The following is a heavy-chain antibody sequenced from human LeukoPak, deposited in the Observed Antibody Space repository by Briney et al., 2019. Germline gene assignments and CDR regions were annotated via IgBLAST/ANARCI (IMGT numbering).Heavy chain of an antibody. V-gene: IGHV3-9*01. CDR3: AKDRGGSSELGDAFDV. Sequence: GGSLRLSCAASGFTFDEYAMHWVRQAPGKGLEWVSGISYSSGSIGYVDSVKGRFTISRDNAKNSLYLQMNSLRVEDTALYYCAKDRGGSSELGDAFDVWGQGTMVRVSS. CDR2: ISYSSGSI. D-gene: IGHD1-26*01. CDR1: GFTFDEYA. J-gene: IGHJ3*01.